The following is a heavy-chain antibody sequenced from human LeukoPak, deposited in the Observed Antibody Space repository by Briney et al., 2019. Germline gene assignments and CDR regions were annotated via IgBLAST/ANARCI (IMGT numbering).Heavy chain of an antibody. Sequence: SETLSLTCTVSGGSISSYYWSWIRQPPGKGLEWIGYIYYSGSTNYNSSLKSRVTISVDTSKNQFSLKLSSVTAADTAVYYCARGVTMVRGVYYYYYYMDVWGKGTTVTVSS. D-gene: IGHD3-10*01. CDR2: IYYSGST. J-gene: IGHJ6*03. V-gene: IGHV4-59*01. CDR3: ARGVTMVRGVYYYYYYMDV. CDR1: GGSISSYY.